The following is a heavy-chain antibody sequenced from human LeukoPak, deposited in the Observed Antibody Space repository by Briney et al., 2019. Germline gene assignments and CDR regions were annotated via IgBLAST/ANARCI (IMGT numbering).Heavy chain of an antibody. CDR1: GFTFSSYA. J-gene: IGHJ4*02. CDR3: ARVFRYYDSSGPFDY. Sequence: GGSLRLSCAASGFTFSSYAMSWVRQAPGKGLEWVSAISGSGGSTYYADSVKGRFTISRDNSKNTLYLQMNSLRAEDTAVYYCARVFRYYDSSGPFDYWGQGTLVTVSS. D-gene: IGHD3-22*01. V-gene: IGHV3-23*01. CDR2: ISGSGGST.